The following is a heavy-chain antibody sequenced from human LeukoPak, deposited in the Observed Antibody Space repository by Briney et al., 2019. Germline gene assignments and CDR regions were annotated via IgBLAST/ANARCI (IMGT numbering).Heavy chain of an antibody. CDR1: GVTFSSYA. J-gene: IGHJ5*02. V-gene: IGHV1-69*01. Sequence: SVKVSCKASGVTFSSYAITWVRQAPGQGLEWMGGIIPIFGTPNYAQKFQGRLTITADESTSTAYMELSSLRSEDTAVFYCARMSGYCSGDSCYGNTWFDPWGQGTLVTVSS. CDR3: ARMSGYCSGDSCYGNTWFDP. CDR2: IIPIFGTP. D-gene: IGHD2-15*01.